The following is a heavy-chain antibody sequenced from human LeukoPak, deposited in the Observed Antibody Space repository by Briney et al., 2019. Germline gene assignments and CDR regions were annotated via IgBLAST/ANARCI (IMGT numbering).Heavy chain of an antibody. CDR2: IYTSGST. V-gene: IGHV4-59*10. J-gene: IGHJ6*02. CDR1: GGSFSGYY. D-gene: IGHD4-11*01. Sequence: SETLSLTCAVYGGSFSGYYWSWIRQPAGKGLEWIGRIYTSGSTNYNPSLKSRVTMSVDTSKNQFSLKLSSVTAADTAVYYCARLTTSRPNYYYYGMDVWGQGTTVTVSS. CDR3: ARLTTSRPNYYYYGMDV.